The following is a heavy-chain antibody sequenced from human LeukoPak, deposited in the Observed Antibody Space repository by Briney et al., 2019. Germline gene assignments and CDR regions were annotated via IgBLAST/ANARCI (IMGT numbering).Heavy chain of an antibody. V-gene: IGHV3-21*01. D-gene: IGHD2-2*01. Sequence: GGSLRLSCSASGFTFINFTMNWVRQAPGKGLEWVSSISGDSSYIYYAESLKGRFTISRENAKNSLFLQMHSLRADDTAMYYCVRDEAPARRGGWDYYYAMDVWGQGTTVTVS. CDR3: VRDEAPARRGGWDYYYAMDV. J-gene: IGHJ6*02. CDR2: ISGDSSYI. CDR1: GFTFINFT.